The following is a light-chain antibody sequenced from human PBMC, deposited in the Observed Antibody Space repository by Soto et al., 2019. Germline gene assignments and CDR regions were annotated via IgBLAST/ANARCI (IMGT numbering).Light chain of an antibody. V-gene: IGLV2-23*02. CDR2: EVN. CDR1: SSDIGGFDL. Sequence: QSAPTQPDSLSGSPGQSITISCTGSSSDIGGFDLVSWYQQHPGKAPKLLLYEVNKRPSGVSNRFSGSKSGNTASLTISGLQADDEAYYYCCSYVGIRNFVFGGGTKLTVL. CDR3: CSYVGIRNFV. J-gene: IGLJ2*01.